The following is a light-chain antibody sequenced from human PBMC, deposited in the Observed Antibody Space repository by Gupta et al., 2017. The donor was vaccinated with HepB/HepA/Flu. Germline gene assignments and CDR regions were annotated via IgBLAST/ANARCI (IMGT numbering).Light chain of an antibody. CDR2: DVF. J-gene: IGLJ1*01. CDR1: SSDIGAYNL. CDR3: FSYAGNDNWV. V-gene: IGLV2-8*01. Sequence: QSAPTQPPSASGSPGQSVTIYCTGTSSDIGAYNLVSWYQQHPGKAPKLIIYDVFQRPSGVPDRFSGSKSGNTASLTVAGLQAEDEADYCCFSYAGNDNWVFGGGTKVTVL.